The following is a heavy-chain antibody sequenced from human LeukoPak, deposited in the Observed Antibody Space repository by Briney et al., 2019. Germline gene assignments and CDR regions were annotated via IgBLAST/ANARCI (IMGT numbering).Heavy chain of an antibody. Sequence: GRSLRLSCAASGFTFSNYAMHWVRQAPGKGLEWVAVIWYDGSNENYADTVKGRFTISRDNSKNTLYLQMNSLRAEDTAVYYCAKTRGSGWPSSLDYWGQGTLVTVSS. CDR2: IWYDGSNE. J-gene: IGHJ4*02. D-gene: IGHD6-19*01. CDR3: AKTRGSGWPSSLDY. V-gene: IGHV3-33*06. CDR1: GFTFSNYA.